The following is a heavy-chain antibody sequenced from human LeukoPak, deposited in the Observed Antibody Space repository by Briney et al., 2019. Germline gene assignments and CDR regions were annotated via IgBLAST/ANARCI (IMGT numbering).Heavy chain of an antibody. CDR1: GGSISSSNW. Sequence: PSETLSLTCAVSGGSISSSNWWSWVRQPPGKGLEWIGEIYHSGSTNYNPSLKSRVTISVDKSKNQFSLKLSSVTAADTAVYYCAGVGYYDSSGYYSGWGQGTMVTVSS. J-gene: IGHJ3*01. CDR2: IYHSGST. V-gene: IGHV4-4*02. D-gene: IGHD3-22*01. CDR3: AGVGYYDSSGYYSG.